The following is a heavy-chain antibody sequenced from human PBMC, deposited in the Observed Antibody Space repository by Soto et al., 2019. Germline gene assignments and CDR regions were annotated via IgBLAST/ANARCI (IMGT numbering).Heavy chain of an antibody. J-gene: IGHJ4*02. CDR3: ARIFLRRAGLDY. D-gene: IGHD3-16*01. CDR2: INHSGST. Sequence: PSETLSLTCAVYGGSFSVYYWSWIRQPPGKGLEWIGEINHSGSTNYNPSLKSRVTISVDTSKNQFSLKLSSVTAADTAVYYCARIFLRRAGLDYWGQGTLVTVSS. V-gene: IGHV4-34*01. CDR1: GGSFSVYY.